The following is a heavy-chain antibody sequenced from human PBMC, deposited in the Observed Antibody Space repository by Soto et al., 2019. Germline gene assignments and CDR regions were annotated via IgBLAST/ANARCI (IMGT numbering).Heavy chain of an antibody. V-gene: IGHV3-43*01. J-gene: IGHJ6*02. Sequence: PGGSLRLSCAASGCTFDDYSMHWVRQAPGKGLEWVSLISWDGGSTYYADSVKGRFTISRDNSKNSLYLQMNSLRTEDTALYYCAKDREKKSNLYYYGMDVWGQGTTVTVSS. CDR1: GCTFDDYS. CDR2: ISWDGGST. CDR3: AKDREKKSNLYYYGMDV.